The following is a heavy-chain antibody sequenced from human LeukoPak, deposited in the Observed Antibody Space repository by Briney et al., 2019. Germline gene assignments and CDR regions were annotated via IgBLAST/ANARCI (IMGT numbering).Heavy chain of an antibody. CDR1: GFTFSSYG. J-gene: IGHJ6*02. V-gene: IGHV3-30*03. D-gene: IGHD2-15*01. CDR3: ARDGVVVAATYYYYYGMDV. CDR2: ISYDGSNK. Sequence: GGSLRLSCAASGFTFSSYGMHWVRQAPGKGLEWVAVISYDGSNKYYADSVKGRFTISRDNSKNTLYLQMNSLRAEDTAVYYCARDGVVVAATYYYYYGMDVWGQGTTVTVSS.